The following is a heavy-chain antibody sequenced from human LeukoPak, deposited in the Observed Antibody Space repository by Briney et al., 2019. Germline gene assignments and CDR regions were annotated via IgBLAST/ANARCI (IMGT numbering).Heavy chain of an antibody. J-gene: IGHJ4*02. CDR1: GFTFSSYA. Sequence: GGSLRLSCAASGFTFSSYAMHWVRQAPGKGPEWVAVISYDGSNKYYADSVKGRFTISRDNSKNTLYLQMNSLRAEDTAVYYCARGRGDCSGGSCYLGYWGQGTLVTVSS. CDR2: ISYDGSNK. V-gene: IGHV3-30-3*01. CDR3: ARGRGDCSGGSCYLGY. D-gene: IGHD2-15*01.